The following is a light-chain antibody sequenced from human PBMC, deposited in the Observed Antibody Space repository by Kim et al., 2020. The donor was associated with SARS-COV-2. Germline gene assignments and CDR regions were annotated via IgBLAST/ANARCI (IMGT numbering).Light chain of an antibody. V-gene: IGLV3-21*04. CDR2: YDT. J-gene: IGLJ2*01. CDR1: NIGSKT. CDR3: QVWDGTSNQVI. Sequence: SYELTQPPSVSVAPGKTAIIPCGGDNIGSKTVDWYQQKPGQAPVLVIFYDTDRPLGIPDRFSGSKFGNTATLTIGRVEVGDEADYYCQVWDGTSNQVIFGGGTKVTVL.